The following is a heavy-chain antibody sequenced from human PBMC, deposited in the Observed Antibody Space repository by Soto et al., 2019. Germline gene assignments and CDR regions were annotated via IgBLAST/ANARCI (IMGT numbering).Heavy chain of an antibody. CDR3: ARGNYYYDSSGALGDAFDI. CDR1: GGTISSGGYS. V-gene: IGHV4-30-2*01. J-gene: IGHJ3*02. CDR2: IYHSGST. Sequence: SETLSLTCAVSGGTISSGGYSWSWIRQPPGKGLEWIGYIYHSGSTYYNPSLKSRVTISVDRSKNQFSLKLSSVTAADTAVDYCARGNYYYDSSGALGDAFDIWGQGTMVTVSS. D-gene: IGHD3-22*01.